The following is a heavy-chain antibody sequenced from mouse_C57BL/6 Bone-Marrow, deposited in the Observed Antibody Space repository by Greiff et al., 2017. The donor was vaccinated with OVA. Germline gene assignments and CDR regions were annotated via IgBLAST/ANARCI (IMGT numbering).Heavy chain of an antibody. J-gene: IGHJ3*01. D-gene: IGHD1-1*01. CDR3: ARYTTVVATKGFAY. CDR1: GYTFTDYN. CDR2: INPNNGGT. V-gene: IGHV1-22*01. Sequence: VQLQQSGPELVKPGASVKMSCKASGYTFTDYNMHWVKQSHGKSLEWIGYINPNNGGTSYNQKFKGKATLTVNKSSSTAYMELRSLTSEDSAVYYCARYTTVVATKGFAYWGQGTLVTVSA.